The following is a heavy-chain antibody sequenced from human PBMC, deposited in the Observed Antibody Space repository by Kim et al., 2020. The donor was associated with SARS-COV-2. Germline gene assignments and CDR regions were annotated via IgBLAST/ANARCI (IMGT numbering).Heavy chain of an antibody. V-gene: IGHV3-74*01. D-gene: IGHD2-15*01. J-gene: IGHJ3*01. CDR3: ARPVVGGAGAFDV. Sequence: YAHSVKGRFTISRDNAKDTLFLQMNNLRAEDTAVYFCARPVVGGAGAFDVCGQGTMVTVSS.